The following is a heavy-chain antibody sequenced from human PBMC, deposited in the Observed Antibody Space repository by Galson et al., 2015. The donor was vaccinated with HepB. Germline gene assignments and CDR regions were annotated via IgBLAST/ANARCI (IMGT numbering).Heavy chain of an antibody. CDR3: ARDLRGSDW. CDR1: GFSISTYW. D-gene: IGHD3-9*01. Sequence: LRLSCAASGFSISTYWMYWVRQAPGRGLVWVSRTNPVDMTTTYADSVKGRFTISRDNAENTLYLQMNSLGTEDTAIYYCARDLRGSDWWGQGTLVTVSS. CDR2: TNPVDMTT. V-gene: IGHV3-74*01. J-gene: IGHJ4*02.